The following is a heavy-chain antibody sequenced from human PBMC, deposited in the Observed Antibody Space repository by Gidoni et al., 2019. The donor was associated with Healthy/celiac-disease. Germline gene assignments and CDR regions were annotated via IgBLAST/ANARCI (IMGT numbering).Heavy chain of an antibody. CDR3: ARDGTIAVAGTWFDY. CDR2: IIPIFGTA. D-gene: IGHD6-19*01. CDR1: GGTFSSYA. V-gene: IGHV1-69*01. J-gene: IGHJ4*02. Sequence: QVQLLQSGAAVKKPGSSVKVSCKAFGGTFSSYAISWVRQAPGQGLEWMGGIIPIFGTANYAQKFQGRVTITADESTSTAYMELSSLRSEDTAVYYCARDGTIAVAGTWFDYWGQGTLVTVSS.